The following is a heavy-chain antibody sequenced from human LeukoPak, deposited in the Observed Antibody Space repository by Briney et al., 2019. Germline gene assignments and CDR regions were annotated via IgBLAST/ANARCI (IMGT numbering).Heavy chain of an antibody. J-gene: IGHJ5*02. CDR1: GGSISSSSYY. D-gene: IGHD3-10*01. CDR2: IYYSGST. CDR3: ARAKYYYGSGSTNWFDP. Sequence: SETLSLTCTVSGGSISSSSYYWGWIRQPPGKGLEWIGSIYYSGSTYYNPSLKSRVTISVDTSKNQFSLKLSSVTAADTAVYYCARAKYYYGSGSTNWFDPWGQGTLVTVSS. V-gene: IGHV4-39*07.